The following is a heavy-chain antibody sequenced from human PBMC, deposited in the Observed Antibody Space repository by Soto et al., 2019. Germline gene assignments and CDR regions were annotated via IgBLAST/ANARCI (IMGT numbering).Heavy chain of an antibody. Sequence: GGSLRLSCTASGFTFSDSAMTWVRQAPGKGLEWVSSLSDSGHRTFYAGSVKGRFTISRDNSNNKLYLQMDSLRADDTAIYYCIREVVCFDYWGQGALVTVSS. D-gene: IGHD2-15*01. J-gene: IGHJ4*02. V-gene: IGHV3-23*01. CDR2: LSDSGHRT. CDR3: IREVVCFDY. CDR1: GFTFSDSA.